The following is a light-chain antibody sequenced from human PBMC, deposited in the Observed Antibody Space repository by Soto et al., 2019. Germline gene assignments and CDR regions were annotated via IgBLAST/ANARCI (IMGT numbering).Light chain of an antibody. CDR3: QQYNSWPLT. J-gene: IGKJ3*01. CDR2: GAS. V-gene: IGKV3-15*01. CDR1: QSVASTN. Sequence: EIVMTQSPATLSLSPGERATLSCRASQSVASTNLAWYQQKPGQAPRLLIYGASTRATGIPARFSGSGSRTEFTLTISSLQSEDLAVYYCQQYNSWPLTFGPGTNVDLK.